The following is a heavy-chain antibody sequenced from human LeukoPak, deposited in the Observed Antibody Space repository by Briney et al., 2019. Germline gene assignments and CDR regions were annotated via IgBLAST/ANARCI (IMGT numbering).Heavy chain of an antibody. Sequence: SETLSLTCTVSGGSISSYYWSWIRQPPGKGLEWIGFIYYSGSTNYNPSLKSRVTMSVDTSKNQFSLKLSSVTAADTAVYYCARVAGGEEDYYYYMDVWGKGTTVTVSS. V-gene: IGHV4-59*12. CDR2: IYYSGST. J-gene: IGHJ6*03. D-gene: IGHD3-10*01. CDR1: GGSISSYY. CDR3: ARVAGGEEDYYYYMDV.